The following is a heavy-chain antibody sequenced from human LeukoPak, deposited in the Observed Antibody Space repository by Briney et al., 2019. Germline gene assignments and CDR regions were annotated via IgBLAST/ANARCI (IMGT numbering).Heavy chain of an antibody. CDR2: ISNDGTRK. D-gene: IGHD1-1*01. J-gene: IGHJ4*02. CDR1: GFPFSSYG. V-gene: IGHV3-30*18. Sequence: GGSLRLFCAASGFPFSSYGMAWVRQAPGKGLEWMAVISNDGTRKYYADSVKGRFTISRDNSKNTLYLQMNSLRVEDMAVYYCAKDLTELTLALNCWGQGTLVTVSS. CDR3: AKDLTELTLALNC.